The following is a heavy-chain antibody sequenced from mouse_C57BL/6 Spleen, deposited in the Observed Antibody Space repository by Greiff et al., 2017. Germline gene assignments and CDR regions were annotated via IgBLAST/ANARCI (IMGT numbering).Heavy chain of an antibody. CDR3: ARDYSNYTWFAY. CDR1: GFTFSSYA. D-gene: IGHD2-5*01. Sequence: EVQLVESGGGLVKPGGSLKLSCAASGFTFSSYAMSWVRQTPEKRLEWVATISDGGSYTYYPDNVKGRFTISRDNAKNNLYLQMSHLKSEDTAMYYCARDYSNYTWFAYWGQGTLGTVSA. V-gene: IGHV5-4*01. J-gene: IGHJ3*01. CDR2: ISDGGSYT.